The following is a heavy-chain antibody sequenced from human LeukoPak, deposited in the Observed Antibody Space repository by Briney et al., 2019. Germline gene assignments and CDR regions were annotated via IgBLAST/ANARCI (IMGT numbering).Heavy chain of an antibody. J-gene: IGHJ1*01. CDR3: ARAGYYYDSSGYYFQH. Sequence: ASVKVSCKASGYTFTGYHIHWVRQAPGQGLEWMGRINPYSGDTNFAQKFQGRVTMTRDTSITTAHMDLSSLTPDDTAVYYCARAGYYYDSSGYYFQHWGQGTLVTVSS. CDR2: INPYSGDT. V-gene: IGHV1-2*06. CDR1: GYTFTGYH. D-gene: IGHD3-22*01.